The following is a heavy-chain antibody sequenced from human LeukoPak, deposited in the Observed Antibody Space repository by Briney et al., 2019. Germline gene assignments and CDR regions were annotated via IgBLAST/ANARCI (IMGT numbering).Heavy chain of an antibody. V-gene: IGHV1-69*02. D-gene: IGHD5-24*01. CDR2: IFPIIDMA. J-gene: IGHJ3*02. CDR1: GGPFSSYT. CDR3: ARGRGEMATIKGCAFDI. Sequence: ASVKVSCKASGGPFSSYTINWVRLVPGQGLEWMGRIFPIIDMANYAQKFHGRVTIIADKSTYTAYMELSSLRPEDTAVYYCARGRGEMATIKGCAFDIWGQGTMVTVSS.